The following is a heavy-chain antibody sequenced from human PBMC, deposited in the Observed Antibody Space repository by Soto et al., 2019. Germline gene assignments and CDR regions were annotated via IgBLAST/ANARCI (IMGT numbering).Heavy chain of an antibody. CDR1: GYTFTSYY. Sequence: ASVKVSCKASGYTFTSYYIHWVRQAPGQGLEWMGIINPSGGSTSYAQKFQGRVTMTRDTSTSTVYMELSSLRSEDTAVYYCARDSIVVVGRSYYYYGMDVWGQGTTVTVSS. CDR2: INPSGGST. CDR3: ARDSIVVVGRSYYYYGMDV. V-gene: IGHV1-46*01. D-gene: IGHD2-15*01. J-gene: IGHJ6*02.